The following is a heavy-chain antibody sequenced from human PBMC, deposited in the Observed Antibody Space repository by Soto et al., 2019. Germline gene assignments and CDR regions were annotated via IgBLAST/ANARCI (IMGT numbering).Heavy chain of an antibody. D-gene: IGHD3-3*01. Sequence: SQTLSLTCTVSGGSISSYYWSWIRQPPGKGLEWIGYIYYSGSTNYNPSLKSRVTISVDTSKNQFSLKLSSVTAADTAVYYCARVGLSGGYDFWSGTRYGMDVWGQGTTVTVSS. CDR2: IYYSGST. V-gene: IGHV4-59*01. CDR1: GGSISSYY. J-gene: IGHJ6*02. CDR3: ARVGLSGGYDFWSGTRYGMDV.